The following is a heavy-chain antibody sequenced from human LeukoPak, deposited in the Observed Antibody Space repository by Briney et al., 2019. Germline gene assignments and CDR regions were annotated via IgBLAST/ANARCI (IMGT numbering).Heavy chain of an antibody. CDR3: ARAPVTSCRGAYCYPFDY. CDR2: TSSSDAGT. V-gene: IGHV3-23*01. J-gene: IGHJ4*02. Sequence: GGSLRLSCAGSGFTFSSVWLSWVRQAPGKGLEWVAATSSSDAGTYHADSVRGRFTISRDNSKNTLYLQMNSLRAEDAAVYYCARAPVTSCRGAYCYPFDYWGQGTLVTVSS. CDR1: GFTFSSVW. D-gene: IGHD2-21*01.